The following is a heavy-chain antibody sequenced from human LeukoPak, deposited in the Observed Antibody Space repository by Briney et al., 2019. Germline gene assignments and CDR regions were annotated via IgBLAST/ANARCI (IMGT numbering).Heavy chain of an antibody. CDR1: GLHFSGTA. D-gene: IGHD5-18*01. CDR2: ISHDGMNA. Sequence: GGSLRLSCAASGLHFSGTAMSWVRQAPGKGLEWVSAISHDGMNAYYADSVKGRFTISRDNSKNTLYLQMNSLRAEDTAMYYCAKDPYSYGSYFDYWGQGTLVTVSS. CDR3: AKDPYSYGSYFDY. J-gene: IGHJ4*02. V-gene: IGHV3-23*01.